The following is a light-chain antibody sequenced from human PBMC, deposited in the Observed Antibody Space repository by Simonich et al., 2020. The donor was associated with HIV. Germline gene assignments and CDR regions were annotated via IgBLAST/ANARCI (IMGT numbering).Light chain of an antibody. V-gene: IGKV4-1*01. J-gene: IGKJ1*01. CDR2: WAS. Sequence: DIVMTQSPDSLAVSLGERATINCKSSQSVLYSSNNKNYLAWYQQKPGHPPNLLIYWASTRESGVPDRFSASGSGTDFTLTISSLQAEDVAIYYCQQYYRTPPTFGQGTKVEIK. CDR3: QQYYRTPPT. CDR1: QSVLYSSNNKNY.